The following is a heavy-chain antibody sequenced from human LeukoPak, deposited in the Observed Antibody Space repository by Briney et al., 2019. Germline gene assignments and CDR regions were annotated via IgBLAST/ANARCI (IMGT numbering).Heavy chain of an antibody. CDR1: GFMFCDFW. CDR3: ASDRVLGSGSLDN. V-gene: IGHV3-74*01. D-gene: IGHD3-10*01. Sequence: GGALRLFCTASGFMFCDFWMLWVPQARGKGVEGVSRIRCYWHDTTYTDSVKGRFTTSRDNAQNTLYLQMNSLRVEDTAVYYSASDRVLGSGSLDNWGKGTLVTVSS. J-gene: IGHJ4*02. CDR2: IRCYWHDT.